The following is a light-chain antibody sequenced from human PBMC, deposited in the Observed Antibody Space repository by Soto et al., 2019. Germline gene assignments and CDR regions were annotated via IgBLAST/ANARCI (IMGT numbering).Light chain of an antibody. J-gene: IGKJ1*01. CDR1: QSITSW. CDR2: KAS. Sequence: DIQMTQSPSTLSASVGDRVTITCRASQSITSWLAWYQQRPGKAPKLLIYKASNLESGVPSRFSGSGSGTELTLTISSLHPDDFATYYCQQYYTYPWTFGPGTK. CDR3: QQYYTYPWT. V-gene: IGKV1-5*03.